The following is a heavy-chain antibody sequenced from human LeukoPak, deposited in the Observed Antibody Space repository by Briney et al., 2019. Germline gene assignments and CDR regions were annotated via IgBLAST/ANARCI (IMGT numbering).Heavy chain of an antibody. CDR3: ARQGDIFGVVVPFGY. V-gene: IGHV4-39*01. CDR1: GGSISSSNYY. D-gene: IGHD3-3*01. CDR2: IYYSGST. J-gene: IGHJ4*02. Sequence: SETLSLTCTVSGGSISSSNYYWGWIRQPPGKGLEWIGSIYYSGSTYYNPSLKRRVTISEDTSTNQFSLKLSSVTAADTAVYYCARQGDIFGVVVPFGYWGQGTLVTVSS.